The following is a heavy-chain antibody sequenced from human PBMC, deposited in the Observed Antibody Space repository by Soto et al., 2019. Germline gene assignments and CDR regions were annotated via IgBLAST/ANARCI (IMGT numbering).Heavy chain of an antibody. Sequence: QVQLQESGPGLVKPSETLSLTCTVSGGSISSYYWSWIRQPPGKGLEWIGYIYYSGSTNYNPSLKSRVTISVDTSQNQFSLKLSSVTAADTAVYYCARARQLWLWGGFDPWGQGTLVTVSS. D-gene: IGHD5-18*01. CDR2: IYYSGST. J-gene: IGHJ5*02. CDR1: GGSISSYY. CDR3: ARARQLWLWGGFDP. V-gene: IGHV4-59*01.